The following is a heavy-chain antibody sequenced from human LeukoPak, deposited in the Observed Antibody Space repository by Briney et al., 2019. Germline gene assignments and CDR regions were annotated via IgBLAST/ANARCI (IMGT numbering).Heavy chain of an antibody. CDR1: GGTFSSYA. D-gene: IGHD4-23*01. Sequence: GASVKVSCKASGGTFSSYAISWVRQAPGQGLEWMGRIIPILGIANYAQKFQGRVTITADKSTSTAYMELSSLRSEDTAVYYCASEDYGGVGWFDPWGQGTLVTVSS. V-gene: IGHV1-69*04. CDR2: IIPILGIA. J-gene: IGHJ5*02. CDR3: ASEDYGGVGWFDP.